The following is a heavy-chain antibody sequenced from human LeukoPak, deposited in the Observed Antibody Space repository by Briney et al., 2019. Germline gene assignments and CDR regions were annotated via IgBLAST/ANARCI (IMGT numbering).Heavy chain of an antibody. J-gene: IGHJ4*02. CDR1: GYTLTYYV. D-gene: IGHD1-26*01. CDR2: INAYNGNT. CDR3: ARGEKPYDY. Sequence: GASVKVSCKTAGYTLTYYVISWVRQPPGQGLEWMGWINAYNGNTNDAQKSQGRVTMTTDTSTSTAYMELRSLRSDDTAVYYCARGEKPYDYWGQGTLVSVSS. V-gene: IGHV1-18*01.